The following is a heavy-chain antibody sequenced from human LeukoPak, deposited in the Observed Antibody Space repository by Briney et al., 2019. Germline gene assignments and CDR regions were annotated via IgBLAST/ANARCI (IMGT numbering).Heavy chain of an antibody. CDR1: GDSISGYY. CDR2: ISYSTST. Sequence: SETLSLTCIVSGDSISGYYWSWIRQPPGKGLDWIGYISYSTSTNYNTSLKSRVTMSVDTSKNQLSLRLTSVTAADTAVYYCARPTHWGYDYYMDVWGKGTTVTVSS. V-gene: IGHV4-59*01. D-gene: IGHD3-16*01. CDR3: ARPTHWGYDYYMDV. J-gene: IGHJ6*03.